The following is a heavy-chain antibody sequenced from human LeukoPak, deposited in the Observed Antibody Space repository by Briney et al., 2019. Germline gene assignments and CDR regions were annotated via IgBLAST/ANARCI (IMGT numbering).Heavy chain of an antibody. J-gene: IGHJ4*02. CDR3: AGDSSSWHRADY. Sequence: PSETLSLTCTVSGVSISSYYWIWIRQPPGKGLEWIGYIYSSGSADYNPSLKSRVTISVDTSKNQFSLKLSSVTAADTAMYYCAGDSSSWHRADYWGQGTLVPSPQ. D-gene: IGHD6-13*01. CDR2: IYSSGSA. V-gene: IGHV4-59*08. CDR1: GVSISSYY.